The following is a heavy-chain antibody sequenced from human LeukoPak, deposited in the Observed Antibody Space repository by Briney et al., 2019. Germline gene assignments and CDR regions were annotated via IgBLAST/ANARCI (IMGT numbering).Heavy chain of an antibody. CDR1: GFTFGDYA. Sequence: PGGSLRLSCAASGFTFGDYAMHWVRQAPGKGLEWVSLISGDGGSTYYADSVKGRFTISRDNNKNSLYLQMNSLGTEDTALYYCATSDFAAHFDYWGQGTLVTVSS. D-gene: IGHD2/OR15-2a*01. J-gene: IGHJ4*02. CDR2: ISGDGGST. V-gene: IGHV3-43*02. CDR3: ATSDFAAHFDY.